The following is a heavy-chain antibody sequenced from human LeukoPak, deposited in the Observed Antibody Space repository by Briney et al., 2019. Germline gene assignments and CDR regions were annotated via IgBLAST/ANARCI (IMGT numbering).Heavy chain of an antibody. CDR3: AKHYDFWSGYIRGFGS. CDR1: GFTISSYS. Sequence: GGSLRLSCAASGFTISSYSMHWVRQPPGKGLQWVALISYDGRGENYADSVKGRFTISRDTSNNTLYLQMNGLGTDDTAVYYCAKHYDFWSGYIRGFGSWGQGTLVTVSS. D-gene: IGHD3-3*01. CDR2: ISYDGRGE. V-gene: IGHV3-30*18. J-gene: IGHJ4*02.